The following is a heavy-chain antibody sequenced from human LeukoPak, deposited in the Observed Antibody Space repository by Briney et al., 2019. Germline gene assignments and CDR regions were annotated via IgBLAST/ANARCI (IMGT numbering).Heavy chain of an antibody. CDR1: GYSFTTYW. V-gene: IGHV5-51*01. D-gene: IGHD1-26*01. J-gene: IGHJ4*02. CDR3: ARHEGSGSYYSY. Sequence: GQSLKISCQGSGYSFTTYWIAWVRQLPGRGLEWMGIISPDDSDIRYSPSFQGHVTISADKSISTAYLQWSSLQASDTAMYYCARHEGSGSYYSYWGQGTLVTVSS. CDR2: ISPDDSDI.